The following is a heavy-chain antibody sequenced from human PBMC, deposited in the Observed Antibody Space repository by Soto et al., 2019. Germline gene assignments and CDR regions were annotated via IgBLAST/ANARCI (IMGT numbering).Heavy chain of an antibody. Sequence: QVQLQESGPGLVIPSQILTLTCAVSGASIDNNGYSWTWIRQHPGKGLEWIGTNNNRGDTYYNPSLKSRLTISLDTSQNQSSLRLNAVTAAATATYYCAGGGSGWKALNWFDPWGQGIMVTVSS. CDR3: AGGGSGWKALNWFDP. J-gene: IGHJ5*02. D-gene: IGHD6-19*01. CDR1: GASIDNNGYS. V-gene: IGHV4-31*11. CDR2: NNNRGDT.